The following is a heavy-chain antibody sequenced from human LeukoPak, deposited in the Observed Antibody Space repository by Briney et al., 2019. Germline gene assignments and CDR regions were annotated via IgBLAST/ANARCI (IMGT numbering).Heavy chain of an antibody. J-gene: IGHJ4*02. CDR1: GFTLSNYG. CDR2: IWYDGTNQ. CDR3: AKSGRNWAYLEY. Sequence: GGSLRLSCAVSGFTLSNYGMHWVRQAPGRGLEWVAVIWYDGTNQYYADSVRGRFTISRDSSKNTLYLQMNSLRAEDTAVYYCAKSGRNWAYLEYWGQGTLVTVSS. D-gene: IGHD7-27*01. V-gene: IGHV3-33*06.